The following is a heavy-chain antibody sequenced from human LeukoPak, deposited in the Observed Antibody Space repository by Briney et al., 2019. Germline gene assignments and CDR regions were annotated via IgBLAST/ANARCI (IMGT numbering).Heavy chain of an antibody. J-gene: IGHJ6*02. D-gene: IGHD3-10*01. CDR1: GYTFTSYA. Sequence: GASVKVSCKASGYTFTSYAMNWVRQAPGQGLEWMGWINTNTGNPTYAQGFTGRFVFSLDTSVSTAYLQISSLKAEDTAVYYCARGPRGHYYYGMDVWGQGITVTVSS. CDR3: ARGPRGHYYYGMDV. V-gene: IGHV7-4-1*02. CDR2: INTNTGNP.